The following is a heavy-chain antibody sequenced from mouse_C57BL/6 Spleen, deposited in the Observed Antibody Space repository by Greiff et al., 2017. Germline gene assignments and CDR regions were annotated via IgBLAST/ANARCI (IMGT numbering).Heavy chain of an antibody. CDR2: ISSGGSYT. D-gene: IGHD2-5*01. J-gene: IGHJ2*01. CDR3: ARQHSNYDY. CDR1: GFTFSSYG. Sequence: EVKLVESGGDLVKPGGSLKLSCAASGFTFSSYGMSWVRQTPDKRLEWVATISSGGSYTYYPDSVKGRFTISRDNAKNTLYLQMSSLKSEDTAMYYCARQHSNYDYWGQGTTLTGSS. V-gene: IGHV5-6*01.